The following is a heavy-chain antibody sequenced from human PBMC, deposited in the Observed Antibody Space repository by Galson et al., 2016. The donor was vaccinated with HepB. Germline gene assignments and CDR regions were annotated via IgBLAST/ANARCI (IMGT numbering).Heavy chain of an antibody. CDR1: GFTFSNYA. D-gene: IGHD2-2*01. CDR2: ISSYTGTT. V-gene: IGHV3-23*01. Sequence: SLRLSCAASGFTFSNYAMSWVRQAPGKGLEWVSVISSYTGTTDYADSVKGRFTISRDNSENTLFLQMNSLRAEDTAIYYCAKDGAIYGSCTSTSCSSYSDYWGQGTLVTVSS. J-gene: IGHJ4*02. CDR3: AKDGAIYGSCTSTSCSSYSDY.